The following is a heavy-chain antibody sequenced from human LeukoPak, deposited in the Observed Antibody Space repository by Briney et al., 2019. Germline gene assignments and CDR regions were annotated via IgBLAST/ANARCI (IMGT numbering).Heavy chain of an antibody. CDR3: ARGAPSRLPAAFNWFDP. CDR2: IIPIFGTA. J-gene: IGHJ5*02. CDR1: GGTFSSYA. Sequence: SVKVSCKASGGTFSSYAISWVRQAPGQGPDWMGGIIPIFGTANYAQKFQGRVTITADESTSTAYMELSSLRSEDTAVYYCARGAPSRLPAAFNWFDPWGQGTLVTVSS. V-gene: IGHV1-69*13. D-gene: IGHD2-2*01.